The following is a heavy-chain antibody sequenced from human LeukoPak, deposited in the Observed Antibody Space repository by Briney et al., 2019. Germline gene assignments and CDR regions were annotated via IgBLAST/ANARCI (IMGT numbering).Heavy chain of an antibody. CDR1: GYSFTSYW. D-gene: IGHD3-22*01. Sequence: GESLKISCKGSGYSFTSYWISWVRQMPGKGLEWMGRIDPSDSYTNYSPSFQGHVTISADKSISTAYLQWSSLKASDTAMYYCARPNITSYYDSRGYDAFDVWGQGTMVTVSS. CDR2: IDPSDSYT. CDR3: ARPNITSYYDSRGYDAFDV. V-gene: IGHV5-10-1*01. J-gene: IGHJ3*01.